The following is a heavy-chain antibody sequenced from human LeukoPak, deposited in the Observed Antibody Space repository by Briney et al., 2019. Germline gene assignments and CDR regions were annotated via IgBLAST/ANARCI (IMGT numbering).Heavy chain of an antibody. CDR3: AKDAQWSLDH. J-gene: IGHJ5*02. D-gene: IGHD2-15*01. V-gene: IGHV3-30*02. CDR1: GFTFSTNG. Sequence: PGGSLRLSCAASGFTFSTNGIHWVRQAPGKGLEWVTYIRKDGSDKWYAESVKGRFTISRDNSKNTVILQMNSLRPEDTALYYCAKDAQWSLDHWGQGALVTVSS. CDR2: IRKDGSDK.